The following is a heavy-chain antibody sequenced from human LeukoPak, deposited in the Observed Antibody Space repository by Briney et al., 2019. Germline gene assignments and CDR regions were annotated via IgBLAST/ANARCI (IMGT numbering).Heavy chain of an antibody. Sequence: TLSLTCTVSGGSISSGDYYWSWIRQPPGKGLEWIGYIYYSGSTYYNPSLKSRVTISVDTSKNQFSLKLSSVTAADTAVYYCARQVYSSSWSYYFDYWGQGILVTVSS. CDR2: IYYSGST. J-gene: IGHJ4*02. CDR3: ARQVYSSSWSYYFDY. V-gene: IGHV4-30-4*08. D-gene: IGHD6-13*01. CDR1: GGSISSGDYY.